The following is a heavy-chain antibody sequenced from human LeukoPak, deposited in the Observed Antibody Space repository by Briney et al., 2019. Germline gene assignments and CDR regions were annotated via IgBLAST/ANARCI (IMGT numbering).Heavy chain of an antibody. CDR1: GYTFTMNG. CDR2: ISSYNGKT. J-gene: IGHJ4*02. Sequence: ASVKVSCKASGYTFTMNGISWVRQAPGQGLEWMGWISSYNGKTNYAQRLQGRVTMTRDTSTSTVYMELSSLRSEDSAVYYCARWTTTYLDYWGQGTLVTVSS. D-gene: IGHD4-11*01. V-gene: IGHV1-18*01. CDR3: ARWTTTYLDY.